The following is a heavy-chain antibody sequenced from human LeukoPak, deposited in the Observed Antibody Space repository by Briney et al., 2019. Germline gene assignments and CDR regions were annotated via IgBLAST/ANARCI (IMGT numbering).Heavy chain of an antibody. Sequence: GGSLRLSCAASGFTFSSYAMHWVRQAPGKGLEWVAVISYDGSNKYYADSVKGRFTISRDNPKNTLYLQMNSLRAEDTAVYYCARDYYGSGSYYGAFDIWGQGTMVTVSS. D-gene: IGHD3-10*01. CDR1: GFTFSSYA. CDR2: ISYDGSNK. J-gene: IGHJ3*02. CDR3: ARDYYGSGSYYGAFDI. V-gene: IGHV3-30*04.